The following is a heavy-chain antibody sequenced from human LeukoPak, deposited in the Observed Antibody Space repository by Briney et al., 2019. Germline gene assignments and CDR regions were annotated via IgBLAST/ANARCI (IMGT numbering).Heavy chain of an antibody. CDR2: IYHSGST. CDR1: GGSISSGGYY. CDR3: ARPAATNYYYYYMDV. D-gene: IGHD2-15*01. V-gene: IGHV4-30-2*03. J-gene: IGHJ6*03. Sequence: SETLSLTCTVSGGSISSGGYYWSWIRQPPGKGLEWIGYIYHSGSTYYNPSLKSRVTISVDTSKNQFSLKLSSVTAADTAVYYCARPAATNYYYYYMDVWGKGTTVTVSS.